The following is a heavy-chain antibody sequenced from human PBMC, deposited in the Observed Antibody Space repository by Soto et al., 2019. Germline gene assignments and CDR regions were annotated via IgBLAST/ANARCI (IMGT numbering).Heavy chain of an antibody. CDR2: IYYRGYT. J-gene: IGHJ6*02. CDR1: GGSMSPYY. Sequence: SETLSLTCTVSGGSMSPYYWSWIRQPPGKGLEWIANIYYRGYTNYNPSFESRVTISIDTSKNQFSLKLNSMTAADTAVYYCARHSKKPGDFDDYYGVDVWGQGTTVTVSS. D-gene: IGHD3-9*01. CDR3: ARHSKKPGDFDDYYGVDV. V-gene: IGHV4-59*08.